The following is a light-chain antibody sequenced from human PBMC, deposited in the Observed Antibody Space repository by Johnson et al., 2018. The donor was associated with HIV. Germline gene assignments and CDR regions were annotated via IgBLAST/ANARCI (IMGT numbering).Light chain of an antibody. CDR3: GTWDSSLSAYV. Sequence: QAVLTQPPSVSAAPGQKVTISCSGSSSNIGNNYVSWYQQLPGTAPKLLIYDNNKRPSGIPDQFSGSKSGTSATLGITGLQTGDEADYYAGTWDSSLSAYVFGTGTKVTVL. CDR2: DNN. J-gene: IGLJ1*01. CDR1: SSNIGNNY. V-gene: IGLV1-51*01.